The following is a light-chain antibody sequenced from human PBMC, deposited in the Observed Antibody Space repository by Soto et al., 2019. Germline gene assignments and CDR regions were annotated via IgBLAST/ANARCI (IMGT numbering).Light chain of an antibody. CDR2: RNN. V-gene: IGLV1-47*01. J-gene: IGLJ1*01. CDR1: SSNIGSNY. Sequence: QSVLTQPPSASGTPGQRVTISCSGSSSNIGSNYVYWYQQLPGTAPKLLIYRNNQRPSGVPDRFSGSKSGTSASLAISGLRSEDEADYYCAAWDDSLSAYGFGTGTKVTVL. CDR3: AAWDDSLSAYG.